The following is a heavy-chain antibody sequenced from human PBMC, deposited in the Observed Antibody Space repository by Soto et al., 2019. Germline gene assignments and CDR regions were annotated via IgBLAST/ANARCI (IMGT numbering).Heavy chain of an antibody. V-gene: IGHV4-34*01. Sequence: PSETLSLTCAFYGGSFSGYYWSWIRQPPGKGLERIGEINYSGSTNYNPSLKSRVTISVDTSKNQFSLKLSSVTAADTAVYYCASIRYFDWFVDYWGQGTLVTVSS. D-gene: IGHD3-9*01. CDR1: GGSFSGYY. CDR3: ASIRYFDWFVDY. CDR2: INYSGST. J-gene: IGHJ4*02.